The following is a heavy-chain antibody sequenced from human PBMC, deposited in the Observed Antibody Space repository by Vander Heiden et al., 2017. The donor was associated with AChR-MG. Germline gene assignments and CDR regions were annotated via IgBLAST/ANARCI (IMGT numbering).Heavy chain of an antibody. CDR2: INHSGST. CDR1: GGSFSGYY. J-gene: IGHJ2*01. CDR3: ARGSGPKQRAYWYFDL. V-gene: IGHV4-34*01. Sequence: QVQLQQWGAGLLKPSETLSLTCAVYGGSFSGYYWSWIRQPPGKGLEWIGEINHSGSTNYNPSLKSRVTISVDTSKNQFSLKLSSVTAAETAVYYCARGSGPKQRAYWYFDLWGRGTLVTVSS.